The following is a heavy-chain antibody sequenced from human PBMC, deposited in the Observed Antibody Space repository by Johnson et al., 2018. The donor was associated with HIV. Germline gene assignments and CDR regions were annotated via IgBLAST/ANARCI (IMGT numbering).Heavy chain of an antibody. D-gene: IGHD1-26*01. CDR3: AKAFEPLGGSYLDAFDI. Sequence: MLLVESGGGLVQPGGSLRLSCAASGITVSRNYMSWVRQAPGKGLEWVSVIYSGGSTHFADSVKGRFTISRDNSKNTVYLQMNSLKAEDTAVYYCAKAFEPLGGSYLDAFDIWGQGTMVTVSS. CDR1: GITVSRNY. V-gene: IGHV3-66*01. J-gene: IGHJ3*02. CDR2: IYSGGST.